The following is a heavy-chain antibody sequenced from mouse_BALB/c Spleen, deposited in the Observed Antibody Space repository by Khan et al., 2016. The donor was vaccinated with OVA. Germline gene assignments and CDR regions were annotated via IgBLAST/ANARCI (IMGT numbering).Heavy chain of an antibody. CDR2: IWAGGST. V-gene: IGHV2-9*02. Sequence: QVQLKESGPGLVAPSQSLSITCTVSGFSLTSYGVHWVRQPPGKGLEWLGVIWAGGSTNYNSALMFRLSSSKDNSKSQVFLKMNSLQTDDTAMYYCAGLYYYGSSFYAMDYWGQGTSVTVSS. CDR1: GFSLTSYG. J-gene: IGHJ4*01. CDR3: AGLYYYGSSFYAMDY. D-gene: IGHD1-1*01.